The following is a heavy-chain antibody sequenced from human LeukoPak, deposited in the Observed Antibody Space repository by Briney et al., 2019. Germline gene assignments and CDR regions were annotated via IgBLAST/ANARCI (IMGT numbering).Heavy chain of an antibody. CDR2: ISSSGSTI. V-gene: IGHV3-48*03. J-gene: IGHJ4*02. Sequence: GGSLRLSCAASGFTFSSYEMNWVRQAPGKGLEWVSYISSSGSTIYYADSVKGRFTISRDNAKNSLYLQMNSLRAEDTAVYYCARSQGYYDSTGYYIRWGQGTLVTVSS. CDR3: ARSQGYYDSTGYYIR. D-gene: IGHD3-22*01. CDR1: GFTFSSYE.